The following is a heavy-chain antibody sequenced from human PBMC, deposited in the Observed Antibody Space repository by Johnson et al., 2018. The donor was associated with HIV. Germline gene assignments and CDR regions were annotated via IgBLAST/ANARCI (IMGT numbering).Heavy chain of an antibody. CDR3: AKDSIAVAGISCYAFDI. Sequence: QVQLVESGGGVVQPGRSLILSCAASGFTFSSYGMHWVRQAPGKGLEWVAVIWYDGSTKYYADSVKGRFTISRDNSKNTLYLQMNSLRAEDTAVYYCAKDSIAVAGISCYAFDIWGQGTMVTVSS. D-gene: IGHD6-19*01. CDR2: IWYDGSTK. CDR1: GFTFSSYG. J-gene: IGHJ3*02. V-gene: IGHV3-33*06.